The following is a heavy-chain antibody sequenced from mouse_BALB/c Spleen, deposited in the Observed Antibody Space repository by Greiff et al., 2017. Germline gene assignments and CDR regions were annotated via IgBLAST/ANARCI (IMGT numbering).Heavy chain of an antibody. V-gene: IGHV2-6-7*01. CDR2: IWGDGST. D-gene: IGHD2-4*01. CDR3: ARDRGMITTYYAMDY. Sequence: QVQLKESGPGLVAPSQSLSITCTVSGFSLTGYGVNWVRQPPGKGLEWLGMIWGDGSTDYNSALKSRLSISKDNSKSQVFLKMNSLQTDDTARYYCARDRGMITTYYAMDYWGQGTSVTVSS. J-gene: IGHJ4*01. CDR1: GFSLTGYG.